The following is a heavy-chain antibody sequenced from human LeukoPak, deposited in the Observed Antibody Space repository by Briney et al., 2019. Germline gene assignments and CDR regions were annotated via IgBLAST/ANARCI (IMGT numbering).Heavy chain of an antibody. CDR3: ARVPYYYMDV. J-gene: IGHJ6*03. CDR2: ITGSGAAT. CDR1: GFTFSYDG. Sequence: GGSLRLSCAGSGFTFSYDGLSWVRQAPGKGLEWVSSITGSGAATYYADSTKGRFTISRDNSKNTLYLQMNSLRAEDTAVYYCARVPYYYMDVWGKGTTVTVSS. V-gene: IGHV3-23*01.